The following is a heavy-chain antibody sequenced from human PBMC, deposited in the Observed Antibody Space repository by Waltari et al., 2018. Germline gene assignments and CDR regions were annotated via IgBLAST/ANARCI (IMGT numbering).Heavy chain of an antibody. CDR1: GGTFSSYA. CDR2: INPIFGTE. Sequence: QVQLVQSGAEVKKPGSSVKVSCKASGGTFSSYALSWVRQAPGPGLGWMGWINPIFGTENYAQKFQGRVTITTDESTSTAYMELSSLRSEDTAVYYCARDGGLYGDYARYYYYGMDVWGQGTTGTVSS. CDR3: ARDGGLYGDYARYYYYGMDV. J-gene: IGHJ6*02. V-gene: IGHV1-69*05. D-gene: IGHD4-17*01.